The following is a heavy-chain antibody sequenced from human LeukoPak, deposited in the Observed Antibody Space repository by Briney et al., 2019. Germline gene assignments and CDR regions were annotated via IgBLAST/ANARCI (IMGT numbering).Heavy chain of an antibody. Sequence: GGSLRLSCAASGFTFDDYAMHWVRHAPGKGLEWVSGISWNSGSIGYADSVKGRFTISRDNAKNSLYLQMNSLRAEDTALYYCAKVIFSGSGIDYDAFDIWGQGTMVTVSS. V-gene: IGHV3-9*01. CDR2: ISWNSGSI. CDR1: GFTFDDYA. CDR3: AKVIFSGSGIDYDAFDI. D-gene: IGHD6-19*01. J-gene: IGHJ3*02.